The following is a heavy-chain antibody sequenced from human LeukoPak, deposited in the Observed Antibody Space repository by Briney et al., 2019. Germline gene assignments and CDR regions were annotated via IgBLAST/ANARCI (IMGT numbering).Heavy chain of an antibody. Sequence: PSETLSLTCGVQGESFSGYYWSWIRQPPGKGPEWIGEISHSGITNYSPSLQSRVTISVDTSENQFSLKLSFLTAADMAVYYCTKTSPGVPLELWGQGALVTVSS. CDR1: GESFSGYY. CDR2: ISHSGIT. D-gene: IGHD7-27*01. CDR3: TKTSPGVPLEL. V-gene: IGHV4-34*01. J-gene: IGHJ4*02.